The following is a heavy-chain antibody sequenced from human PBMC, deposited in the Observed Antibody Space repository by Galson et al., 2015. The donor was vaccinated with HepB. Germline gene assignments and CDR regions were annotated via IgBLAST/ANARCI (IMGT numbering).Heavy chain of an antibody. CDR1: GFSLSTSGMC. J-gene: IGHJ4*02. CDR3: ARIRGGSGSYYPDY. Sequence: PALVKPTQTLTLTCTFSGFSLSTSGMCVSWIRQPPGKALEWLTRIDWDDDKYYSTSLKTWLTISKDTSKNQVVLTMTNMDPVDTATYYCARIRGGSGSYYPDYWGQGTLVTVSS. V-gene: IGHV2-70*11. D-gene: IGHD1-26*01. CDR2: IDWDDDK.